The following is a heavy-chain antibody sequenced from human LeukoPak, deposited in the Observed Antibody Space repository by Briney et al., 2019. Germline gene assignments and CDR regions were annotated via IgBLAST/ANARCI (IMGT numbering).Heavy chain of an antibody. CDR3: ARDDIAVAGTDY. J-gene: IGHJ4*02. Sequence: GGSLRLSCAASGFTFSSYAMSWVRQAPGKGLEWVSVIYSDGSTYYADSVKGRFTISRDNSKNTLYLQMNSLRVEDTAVYYCARDDIAVAGTDYWGQGTLVTVSS. D-gene: IGHD6-19*01. CDR1: GFTFSSYA. CDR2: IYSDGST. V-gene: IGHV3-23*03.